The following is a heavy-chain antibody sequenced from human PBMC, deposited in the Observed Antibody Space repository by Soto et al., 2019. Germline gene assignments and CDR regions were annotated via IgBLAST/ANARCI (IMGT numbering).Heavy chain of an antibody. V-gene: IGHV1-69*12. Sequence: QVQLVQSGAEVKKPGSSVKVSCKASGGTFSSYAISWVRQAPGQGLEWMGGIIPIFGTATYAQKFQGRVTITADESTSTAYMALSRIRSEGTAVYYCARDDVDTAMPYGMDVWGQGTTVTVSS. CDR2: IIPIFGTA. J-gene: IGHJ6*02. CDR1: GGTFSSYA. CDR3: ARDDVDTAMPYGMDV. D-gene: IGHD5-18*01.